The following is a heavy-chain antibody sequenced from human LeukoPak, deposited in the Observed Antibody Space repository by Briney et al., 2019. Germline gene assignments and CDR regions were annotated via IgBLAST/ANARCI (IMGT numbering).Heavy chain of an antibody. J-gene: IGHJ4*02. CDR2: ISSSSSTI. V-gene: IGHV3-48*04. CDR3: ARDPGWLSGDY. CDR1: GFTFSSYS. Sequence: PGGSLRLSCAASGFTFSSYSMNWVRQAPGKGLEWVSYISSSSSTIYYADSVKGRFTISRDNAKNSLYLQMNSLRAEDTAVYYCARDPGWLSGDYWGQGTLVTVSS. D-gene: IGHD1-26*01.